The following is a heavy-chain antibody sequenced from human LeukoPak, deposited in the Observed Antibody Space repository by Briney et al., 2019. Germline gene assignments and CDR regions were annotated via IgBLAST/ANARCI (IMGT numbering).Heavy chain of an antibody. CDR1: GGTFSNYA. J-gene: IGHJ4*02. CDR2: IIPIFGTT. V-gene: IGHV1-69*05. CDR3: ARGGDGLRFLEWLLLDY. D-gene: IGHD3-3*01. Sequence: SVNVSCKASGGTFSNYAINWVRQAPGQGLAWMVGIIPIFGTTNYAQKFQGRVTNTTDESTSTAYMELSSLRSEDTAVYYCARGGDGLRFLEWLLLDYWGQGTLVTVSS.